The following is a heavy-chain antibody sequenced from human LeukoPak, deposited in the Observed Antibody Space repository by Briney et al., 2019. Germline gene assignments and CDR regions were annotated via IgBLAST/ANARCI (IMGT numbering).Heavy chain of an antibody. V-gene: IGHV1-2*02. D-gene: IGHD1-26*01. CDR1: GYTFTGYY. CDR3: ARDLDGSWTLDDY. CDR2: INPNSGGT. Sequence: ASVKVSCKASGYTFTGYYMHWVRQAPGQGLEWMGWINPNSGGTNYAQKFQGRVTMTRDTSISTAYMELSRLRSEDTAVYYCARDLDGSWTLDDYWGQGTLVTVSS. J-gene: IGHJ4*02.